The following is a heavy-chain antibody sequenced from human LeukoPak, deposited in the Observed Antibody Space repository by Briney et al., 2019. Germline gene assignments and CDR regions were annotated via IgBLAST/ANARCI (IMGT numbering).Heavy chain of an antibody. CDR1: GYTFTGYY. CDR3: ARVTSYMDSAAHFLYYFDY. J-gene: IGHJ4*02. V-gene: IGHV1-2*02. Sequence: ASVKVSCKASGYTFTGYYIHWLRQAAGQGLEWMGYVGPKKGDTNYAQRFQGRVTMTTDTSINTVYMDLSGLRSDDTAIYYCARVTSYMDSAAHFLYYFDYWGQGTLVTVSS. D-gene: IGHD1-26*01. CDR2: VGPKKGDT.